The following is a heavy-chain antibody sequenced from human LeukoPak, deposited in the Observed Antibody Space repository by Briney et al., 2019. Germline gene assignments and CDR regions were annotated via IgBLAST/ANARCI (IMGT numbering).Heavy chain of an antibody. V-gene: IGHV3-30*18. CDR3: AKVKGGGSSMNWLDP. J-gene: IGHJ5*02. CDR1: GFTFSSYG. D-gene: IGHD2-15*01. Sequence: GSLRLSCAASGFTFSSYGMHWVRQAPGKGLEWVAVISYDGSNKYYADSVKGRFTISRDNSKHTLYLQMNSLRAEDTAVYYCAKVKGGGSSMNWLDPWGQGTLVTVSS. CDR2: ISYDGSNK.